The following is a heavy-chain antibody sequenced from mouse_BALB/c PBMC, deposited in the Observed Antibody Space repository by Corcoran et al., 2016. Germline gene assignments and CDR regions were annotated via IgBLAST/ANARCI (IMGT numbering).Heavy chain of an antibody. J-gene: IGHJ4*01. CDR3: ARNYRYAMDY. CDR2: IDPANGNT. CDR1: GFNIKDTY. D-gene: IGHD2-14*01. V-gene: IGHV14-3*02. Sequence: EVQLQQSGAELVKPGASVKLSCTASGFNIKDTYMHWVKQRPEQGLEWIGRIDPANGNTKYDPKFQGKATITADTSSNTAYLQLSSLTSEDTAVYYCARNYRYAMDYWGQGTSVTVSA.